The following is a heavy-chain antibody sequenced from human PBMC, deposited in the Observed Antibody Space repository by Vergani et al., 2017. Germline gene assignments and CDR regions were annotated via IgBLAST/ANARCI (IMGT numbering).Heavy chain of an antibody. CDR1: GFTFSSYS. J-gene: IGHJ4*02. Sequence: EVQLVESGGGLVKPGGSLRLFCAASGFTFSSYSMNWVRQAPGKGLEWVSSISSSSSYIYYADSVKGRFTISRDNAKNSLYLQMNSLRAEDTAVYYCAGGTDIVLVVYARPFPGNYWGQGTLVTVSS. CDR2: ISSSSSYI. D-gene: IGHD2-8*01. CDR3: AGGTDIVLVVYARPFPGNY. V-gene: IGHV3-21*01.